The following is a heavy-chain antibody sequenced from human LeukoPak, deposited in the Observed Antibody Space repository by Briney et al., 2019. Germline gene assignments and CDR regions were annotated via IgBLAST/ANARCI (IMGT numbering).Heavy chain of an antibody. Sequence: SVKVSCKASGGTFSSYAISWVRQAPGQGLEWMGGIIPIFGTANYAQKFQGRVTITADESTSTAYMELSSLRSEDTAVYYCAREGSTYYYDSSGYYYSPNYFDYWGQGTLVTVSS. V-gene: IGHV1-69*13. CDR2: IIPIFGTA. J-gene: IGHJ4*02. D-gene: IGHD3-22*01. CDR3: AREGSTYYYDSSGYYYSPNYFDY. CDR1: GGTFSSYA.